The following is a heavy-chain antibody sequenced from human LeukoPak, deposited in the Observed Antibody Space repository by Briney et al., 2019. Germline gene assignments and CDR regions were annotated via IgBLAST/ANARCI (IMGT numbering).Heavy chain of an antibody. D-gene: IGHD3-22*01. CDR3: ARGQVVITRTYDY. V-gene: IGHV4-34*01. CDR1: GPSFSGYY. CDR2: IKPRGST. Sequence: PSQTLSLTCAVDGPSFSGYYWRWISQPPGKGLGWIGEIKPRGSTNCNPSLKSRVPISVDPSKSQFSLQLSSVTAPDTAVYYCARGQVVITRTYDYWGQGTLVTVSS. J-gene: IGHJ4*02.